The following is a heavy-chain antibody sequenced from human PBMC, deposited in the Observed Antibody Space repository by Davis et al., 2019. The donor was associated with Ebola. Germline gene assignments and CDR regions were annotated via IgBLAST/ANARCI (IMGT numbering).Heavy chain of an antibody. D-gene: IGHD1-26*01. Sequence: GESLKISCAASGFTFTSYGMHWVRQAPGKGLEWVAVVSYDGNTEYYADSVKGRFTISRDNSKNTLFLQMNSLRPEDTAVYYCARAIAGSGSYLDYYYYYGMDVWGQGTTVTVSS. CDR3: ARAIAGSGSYLDYYYYYGMDV. V-gene: IGHV3-30*03. CDR2: VSYDGNTE. CDR1: GFTFTSYG. J-gene: IGHJ6*02.